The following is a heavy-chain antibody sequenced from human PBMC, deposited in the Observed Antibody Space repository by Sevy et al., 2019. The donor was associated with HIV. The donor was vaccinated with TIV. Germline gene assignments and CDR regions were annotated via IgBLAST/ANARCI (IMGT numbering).Heavy chain of an antibody. J-gene: IGHJ4*02. V-gene: IGHV3-15*01. Sequence: GGSLRLSCAVSGFTFNNAWMNWVRQAPGTGLQWVGLIKSKIDGETTDYAAPVKGRFTISRDESTNTLFLQMNSLKIEDTGVYYCATAPGYYDSAPFDYWGPGTLVTVSS. CDR1: GFTFNNAW. CDR3: ATAPGYYDSAPFDY. CDR2: IKSKIDGETT. D-gene: IGHD3-22*01.